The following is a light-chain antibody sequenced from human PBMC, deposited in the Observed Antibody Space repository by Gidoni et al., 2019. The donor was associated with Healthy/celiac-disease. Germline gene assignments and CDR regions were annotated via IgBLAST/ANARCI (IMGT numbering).Light chain of an antibody. CDR1: QSISSY. Sequence: DIQMTQSPSSLSASVGDRVTITCRASQSISSYLNWYQQKPGKAPKLLIYAASSLQSGVPSRFSGSGSGTDFTLTISSLQPEDFATYYCQQSYSTSSTFXPXTKVDIK. CDR2: AAS. V-gene: IGKV1-39*01. J-gene: IGKJ3*01. CDR3: QQSYSTSST.